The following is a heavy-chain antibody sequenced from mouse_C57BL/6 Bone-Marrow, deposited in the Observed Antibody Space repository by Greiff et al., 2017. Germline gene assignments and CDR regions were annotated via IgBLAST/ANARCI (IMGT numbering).Heavy chain of an antibody. Sequence: VKLQQPGAELVKPGASVKLSCKASGYTFTSYWMHWVKQRPGQGLEWIGMIHPNSGSTNYNEKFKSKATLTVDKSSSTAYMQLSSLTSEDSAVYYCARKGVYDGDFDYWGQGTTLTVSS. J-gene: IGHJ2*01. CDR3: ARKGVYDGDFDY. CDR1: GYTFTSYW. CDR2: IHPNSGST. D-gene: IGHD2-12*01. V-gene: IGHV1-64*01.